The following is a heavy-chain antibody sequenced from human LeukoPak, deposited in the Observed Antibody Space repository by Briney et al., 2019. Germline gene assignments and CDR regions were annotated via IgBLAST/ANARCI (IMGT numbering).Heavy chain of an antibody. CDR3: AREGWFGELLSFYDY. Sequence: PGGSLRLSCAASGFTFSSYSMNWVRQAPGKGLEWVSSISSSISYIYYADSVKGRFTISRDNAKNSLYLQMNSLRAEDTAVYYCAREGWFGELLSFYDYWGQGTLVTVSS. CDR1: GFTFSSYS. J-gene: IGHJ4*02. D-gene: IGHD3-10*01. V-gene: IGHV3-21*01. CDR2: ISSSISYI.